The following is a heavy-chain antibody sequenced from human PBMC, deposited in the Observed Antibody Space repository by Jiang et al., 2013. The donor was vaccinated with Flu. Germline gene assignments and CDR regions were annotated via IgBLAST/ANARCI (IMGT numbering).Heavy chain of an antibody. Sequence: GAEVKKPGESLKISCKGSGYSFTSYWIGWVRQMPGKGLEWMGIIYPGDSDTRYSPSFQGQVTISADKSISTAYLQWSSLKASDTAMYYCARTIAAAALGNTHFDYWGQGTLVTVSS. CDR2: IYPGDSDT. D-gene: IGHD6-13*01. J-gene: IGHJ4*02. V-gene: IGHV5-51*03. CDR1: GYSFTSYW. CDR3: ARTIAAAALGNTHFDY.